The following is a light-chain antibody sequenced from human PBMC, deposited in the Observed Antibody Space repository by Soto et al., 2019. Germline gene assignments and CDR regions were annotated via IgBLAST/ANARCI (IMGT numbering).Light chain of an antibody. CDR3: QQYNNWPFT. V-gene: IGKV3-15*01. J-gene: IGKJ2*01. Sequence: EIVMTQSPATLSVSPGEKATLSCRASQSVSSNLAWYQQKPGQAPTLLIYAASARATGIPVRFSGSRSGTEFTLTISSLQSEDFAVYYCQQYNNWPFTCGQGTKLEIK. CDR2: AAS. CDR1: QSVSSN.